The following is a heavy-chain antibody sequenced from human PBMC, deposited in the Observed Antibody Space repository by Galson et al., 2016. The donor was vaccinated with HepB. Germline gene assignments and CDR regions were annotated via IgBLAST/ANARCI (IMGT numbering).Heavy chain of an antibody. CDR1: GGSFRSYT. Sequence: SVKVSCKASGGSFRSYTIIWVRQAPGQGLEWMGGIIPFIGKPNYAQKFQGRLTLTADIFTRTASMELASLTSEDTAVYFCASITGTTTYFDYWGRGTLVSVSS. V-gene: IGHV1-69*10. CDR2: IIPFIGKP. CDR3: ASITGTTTYFDY. J-gene: IGHJ4*02. D-gene: IGHD1-14*01.